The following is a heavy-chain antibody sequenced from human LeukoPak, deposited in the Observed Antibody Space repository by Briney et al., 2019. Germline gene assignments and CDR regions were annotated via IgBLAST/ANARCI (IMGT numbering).Heavy chain of an antibody. D-gene: IGHD1-26*01. CDR2: INSDGSST. CDR3: ARVRSGRYPDY. V-gene: IGHV3-74*01. J-gene: IGHJ4*02. Sequence: PGGSLRLSCAASGFTFSSYWMHWVRQAPGKGLVWVSRINSDGSSTSYADSVKGRFTISGDNAKNTLYLEMNSLRAEDTAVYYCARVRSGRYPDYWGQGTLVTVSS. CDR1: GFTFSSYW.